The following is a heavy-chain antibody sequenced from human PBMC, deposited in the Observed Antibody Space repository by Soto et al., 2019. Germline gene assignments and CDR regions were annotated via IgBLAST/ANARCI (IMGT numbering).Heavy chain of an antibody. J-gene: IGHJ4*02. CDR2: ISGSGGST. V-gene: IGHV3-23*01. CDR1: GFTFSSYV. CDR3: AKGSSGWYERFDY. Sequence: EVQLLESGRGLVQPGGSLRLSCAASGFTFSSYVMSWVRQAPGKGLEWVSAISGSGGSTYYTDSVKGRFTISRDNSKNTLYLQMNSLRAEDTAVYYCAKGSSGWYERFDYWGQGTLVTVSS. D-gene: IGHD6-19*01.